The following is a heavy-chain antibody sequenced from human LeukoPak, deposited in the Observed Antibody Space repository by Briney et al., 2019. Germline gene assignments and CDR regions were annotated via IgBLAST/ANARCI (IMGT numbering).Heavy chain of an antibody. J-gene: IGHJ2*01. Sequence: PGGSLRLSCAASGFRFSDYYMNWIRQAPGKGLEWISYISSSSRDTKYADSVKGRFTISRDNAKNSLYLQMNSLRAEDTAVYYCARRGSGAPLEYYFDLWGRGTLVTVSS. CDR1: GFRFSDYY. D-gene: IGHD1-14*01. CDR3: ARRGSGAPLEYYFDL. V-gene: IGHV3-11*03. CDR2: ISSSSRDT.